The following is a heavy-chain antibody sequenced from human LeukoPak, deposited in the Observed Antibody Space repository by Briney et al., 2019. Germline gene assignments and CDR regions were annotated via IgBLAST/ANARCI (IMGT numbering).Heavy chain of an antibody. CDR2: INHSGST. CDR1: GGSFSGYY. V-gene: IGHV4-34*01. CDR3: ARQRGYSYGPATRFDY. J-gene: IGHJ4*02. Sequence: SETLSLTCAVYGGSFSGYYWSWIRQPPGKGLEWIGEINHSGSTNYNPSLKSRVTISVDTSKNQFSLKLSSVTAADTAVYYCARQRGYSYGPATRFDYWGQGTLVTVSS. D-gene: IGHD5-18*01.